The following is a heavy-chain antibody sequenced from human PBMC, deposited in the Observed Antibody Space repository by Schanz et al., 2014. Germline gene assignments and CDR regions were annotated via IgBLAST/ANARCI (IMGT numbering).Heavy chain of an antibody. CDR2: MSYDGSIK. D-gene: IGHD2-2*01. CDR1: GFTFSSYG. J-gene: IGHJ4*02. V-gene: IGHV3-30*18. CDR3: AKDSTHIDIVIVPTAIDY. Sequence: QVQLVESGGGVVQPGRSQRLSCAASGFTFSSYGMHWVRQAPGKGLEWVAAMSYDGSIKYYGDSVKGRFTISRDNSKNTLYLHMNTLRSEDTAVYYCAKDSTHIDIVIVPTAIDYWGRGTLVTVSS.